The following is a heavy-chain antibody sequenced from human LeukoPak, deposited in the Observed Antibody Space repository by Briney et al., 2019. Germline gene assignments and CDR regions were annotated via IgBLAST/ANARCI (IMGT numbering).Heavy chain of an antibody. CDR2: IYPGDSDT. V-gene: IGHV5-51*01. J-gene: IGHJ2*01. D-gene: IGHD5-18*01. CDR3: ARKWLPRSLFSHAWYFDL. CDR1: GYSFTSYW. Sequence: GESLKISCKGSGYSFTSYWIGWVRQMPGKGLEWMGIIYPGDSDTRYSPSFQGQVTISADKSISTAYLQWSSLKASDTAMYYCARKWLPRSLFSHAWYFDLWGRGTLVTVSS.